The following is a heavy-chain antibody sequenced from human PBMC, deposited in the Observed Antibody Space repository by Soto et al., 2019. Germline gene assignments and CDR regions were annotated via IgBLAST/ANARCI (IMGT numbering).Heavy chain of an antibody. CDR2: INPDSGGT. D-gene: IGHD1-26*01. J-gene: IGHJ4*02. CDR3: AREGGGSYSPYFK. CDR1: GYTFTGFY. Sequence: GASVKVSCKASGYTFTGFYLHWIRQAPGQGLEWMGWINPDSGGTNYAQKFEGRVTMTRDTSISTAYMEVNRLTSDDTAVYYCAREGGGSYSPYFKWGQGTLVTVYS. V-gene: IGHV1-2*02.